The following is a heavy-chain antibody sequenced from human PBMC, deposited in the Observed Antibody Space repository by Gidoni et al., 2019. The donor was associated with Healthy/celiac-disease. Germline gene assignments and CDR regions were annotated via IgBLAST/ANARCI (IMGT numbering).Heavy chain of an antibody. V-gene: IGHV4-39*01. CDR2: IYYSGST. CDR1: GGSISSSSHY. J-gene: IGHJ6*03. D-gene: IGHD2-2*01. Sequence: QLQLQESGPGLVKPSETLSLTCTVSGGSISSSSHYWGWIRQPPGKGLEWIGSIYYSGSTYYNPSLKSRVTISVDTSKNQFSLKLSSVTAADTAVYYCARREVPAAITMAYGDYYYYMDVWGKGTTVTVSS. CDR3: ARREVPAAITMAYGDYYYYMDV.